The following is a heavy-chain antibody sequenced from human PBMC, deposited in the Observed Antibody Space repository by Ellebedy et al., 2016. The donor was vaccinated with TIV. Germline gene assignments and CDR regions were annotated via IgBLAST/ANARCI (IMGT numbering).Heavy chain of an antibody. V-gene: IGHV4-30-4*01. CDR1: GSSISSGYY. CDR3: ATVQWLLEAVDS. D-gene: IGHD6-19*01. Sequence: MPSETLSLTCSVSGSSISSGYYWTWIRQPPGKGLEWIGYIYHSGSTYYNPSLKSRVSMSIDTSANQFSLKLTSVTSADTAVYYCATVQWLLEAVDSWGQGTLVTVSS. J-gene: IGHJ4*02. CDR2: IYHSGST.